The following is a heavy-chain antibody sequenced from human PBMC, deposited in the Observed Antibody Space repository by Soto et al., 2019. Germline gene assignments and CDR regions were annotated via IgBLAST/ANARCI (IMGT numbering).Heavy chain of an antibody. CDR2: INDRGSI. Sequence: QVQLQQWGAGPLRPLETLSLTCGVSGGSFSGYYWAWIRQSPGKGLEWIGEINDRGSINYNPSLKSRVRISVETSKNHYSLKLRSVTAADTAVYYCARESHDILTGPPWVWYFDLWGRGTLVTVSS. CDR1: GGSFSGYY. J-gene: IGHJ2*01. D-gene: IGHD3-9*01. V-gene: IGHV4-34*01. CDR3: ARESHDILTGPPWVWYFDL.